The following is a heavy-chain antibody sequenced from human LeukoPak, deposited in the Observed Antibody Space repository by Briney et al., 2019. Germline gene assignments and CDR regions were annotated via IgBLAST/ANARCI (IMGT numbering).Heavy chain of an antibody. CDR2: ISRNSSII. Sequence: GGSLRLSCAASGFTFSAYNMNWVRQAPGKGLEWVSYISRNSSIIYYADSVKGRFTISRDNAKNSLYLQTNSLRAEDTAVYYCATPLLAYFDWGFNAFDIWGQGTLVTVSS. V-gene: IGHV3-48*04. CDR3: ATPLLAYFDWGFNAFDI. CDR1: GFTFSAYN. J-gene: IGHJ3*02. D-gene: IGHD3-9*01.